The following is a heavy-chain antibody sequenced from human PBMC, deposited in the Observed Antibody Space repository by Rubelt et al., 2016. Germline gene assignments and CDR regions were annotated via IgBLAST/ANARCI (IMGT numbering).Heavy chain of an antibody. CDR3: ARDAITMIVVDRGGYYGMDV. CDR1: GFTVSSNY. J-gene: IGHJ6*02. Sequence: EVQLVESGGGLIQPGGSLRLSCAASGFTVSSNYMSWVRQAPGKGLEWVSVIYSGGSTYYAASVKGRFTISRDNSKNTLYLQMNSLRAEDTAVYYCARDAITMIVVDRGGYYGMDVWGQGTTVTVSS. D-gene: IGHD3-22*01. CDR2: IYSGGST. V-gene: IGHV3-53*01.